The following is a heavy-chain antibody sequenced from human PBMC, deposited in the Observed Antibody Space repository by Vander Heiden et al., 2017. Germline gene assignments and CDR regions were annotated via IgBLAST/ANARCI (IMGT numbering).Heavy chain of an antibody. CDR2: ISGSGGST. J-gene: IGHJ4*02. CDR1: GFTFSSYA. CDR3: ASVRAVATDY. D-gene: IGHD6-19*01. V-gene: IGHV3-23*01. Sequence: EVQLLESGGGLVQPGGSLRLSCAASGFTFSSYAMSWVRQAPGKGLEWVSAISGSGGSTYYADSVKGRFTISRDNSKNTLYLKMNSLRAEDTAVYYGASVRAVATDYWGQGTLVTVSS.